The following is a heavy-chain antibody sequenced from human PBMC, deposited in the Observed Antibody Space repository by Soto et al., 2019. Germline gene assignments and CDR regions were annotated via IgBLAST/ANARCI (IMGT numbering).Heavy chain of an antibody. J-gene: IGHJ4*02. CDR3: ARDRALWFGELVFVY. CDR2: INSDGSST. CDR1: GFTFSSYW. V-gene: IGHV3-74*01. D-gene: IGHD3-10*01. Sequence: EVQLVESGGGLVQPGGSLRLSCAASGFTFSSYWMHWVRQAPGKGLVWVSRINSDGSSTSYADSVKGRFTISRDNAKNTLYLQMNSLRAEDTAVYYCARDRALWFGELVFVYWGQGTLVTVSS.